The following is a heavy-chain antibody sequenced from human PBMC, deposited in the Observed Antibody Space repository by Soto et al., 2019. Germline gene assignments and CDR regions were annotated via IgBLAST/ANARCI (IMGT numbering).Heavy chain of an antibody. V-gene: IGHV4-59*12. Sequence: SETLPLTCTVSGGSISSYYWSWIRQPPGKGLEWIGYIYYSGSTNYNPSLKSRVTISVDTSKNQFSLKLSSVTAADTAVYYRERVGVVTAIEAFDIWGQGTMVTVPS. CDR3: ERVGVVTAIEAFDI. CDR1: GGSISSYY. D-gene: IGHD2-21*02. CDR2: IYYSGST. J-gene: IGHJ3*02.